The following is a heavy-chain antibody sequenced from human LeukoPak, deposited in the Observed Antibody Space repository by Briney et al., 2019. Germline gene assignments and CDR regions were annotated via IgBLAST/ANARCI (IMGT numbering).Heavy chain of an antibody. V-gene: IGHV5-51*01. CDR3: ARFLVRGVIIAYFDY. J-gene: IGHJ4*02. Sequence: GESLKISRKGSGYSFTSYWIGWVRQMPGKGLEWMGIIYPGDSDTRYSPSFQGQVTISADKSISTAYLQWSSLKASDTAMYYCARFLVRGVIIAYFDYWGQGTLVTVSS. D-gene: IGHD3-10*01. CDR2: IYPGDSDT. CDR1: GYSFTSYW.